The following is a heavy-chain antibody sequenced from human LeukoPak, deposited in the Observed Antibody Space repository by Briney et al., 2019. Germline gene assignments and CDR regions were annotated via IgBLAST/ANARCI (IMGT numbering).Heavy chain of an antibody. CDR2: IWYDGSNK. CDR1: GFTFSSYG. CDR3: ASPVAMDDAFDI. J-gene: IGHJ3*02. D-gene: IGHD5-18*01. V-gene: IGHV3-33*01. Sequence: GGSLRLSCAASGFTFSSYGMHWVRQAPGKGLGWVAVIWYDGSNKYYADSVKGRFTISRDNSKNTLYLQMNSLRAEDTAVYYCASPVAMDDAFDIWGQGTMVTVSS.